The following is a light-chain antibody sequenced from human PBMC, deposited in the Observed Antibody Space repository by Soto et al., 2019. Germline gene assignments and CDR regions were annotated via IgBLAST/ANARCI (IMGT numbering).Light chain of an antibody. V-gene: IGLV2-14*01. CDR3: SSPGGTNHFYV. CDR2: EVS. Sequence: QSALTQPASVSGSPGQSITISCTGTSSDVGGYNYVSWYQQHPGKAPKLIIHEVSNRPSGVSNRFSGSKSGNTASLTISGLQADDDDDYYCSSPGGTNHFYVFGSGTKVTVL. CDR1: SSDVGGYNY. J-gene: IGLJ1*01.